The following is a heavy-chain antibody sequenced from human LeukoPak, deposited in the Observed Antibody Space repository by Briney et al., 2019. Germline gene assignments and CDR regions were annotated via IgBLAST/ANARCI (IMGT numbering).Heavy chain of an antibody. CDR2: IYYSGSA. J-gene: IGHJ4*02. CDR3: ARTGGVIWIGELSGFDY. V-gene: IGHV4-59*01. CDR1: GGSISSYY. Sequence: SETLSLTCTVSGGSISSYYWSWIRQPPGKGLEWIGYIYYSGSANYNPSLKSRVTISVDTSKNQFSLKLSSVTAADTAVYYCARTGGVIWIGELSGFDYWGQGTLVTVSS. D-gene: IGHD3-10*01.